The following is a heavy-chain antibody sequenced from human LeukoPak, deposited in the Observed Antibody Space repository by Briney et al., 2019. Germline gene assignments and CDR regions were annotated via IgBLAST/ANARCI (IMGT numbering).Heavy chain of an antibody. Sequence: PGGSLRLSCAASGFTFSSYGMHWVRQAPGKGLEWVAFIRYDGSNKYYADSVKGRFTISRDNSKNTLYLQMNSLRAEDTAVYYCAKSHIVVVTATRYNWFDPWGQGTLVTVSS. CDR3: AKSHIVVVTATRYNWFDP. CDR1: GFTFSSYG. D-gene: IGHD2-21*02. V-gene: IGHV3-30*02. CDR2: IRYDGSNK. J-gene: IGHJ5*02.